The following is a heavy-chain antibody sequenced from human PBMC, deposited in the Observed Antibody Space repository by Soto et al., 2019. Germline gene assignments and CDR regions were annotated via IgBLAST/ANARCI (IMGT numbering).Heavy chain of an antibody. CDR1: GGSVSSGSYY. Sequence: KPSETLSLTCTVSGGSVSSGSYYWSWIRQPPGKGLEWIGYIYYSGSTNYNPSLKSRVTISVDTSKNQFSLKLSSVTAADTAVYYCARDVAFCTNGVCYPYYFDYWGQGTLVTVSS. D-gene: IGHD2-8*01. J-gene: IGHJ4*02. CDR2: IYYSGST. CDR3: ARDVAFCTNGVCYPYYFDY. V-gene: IGHV4-61*01.